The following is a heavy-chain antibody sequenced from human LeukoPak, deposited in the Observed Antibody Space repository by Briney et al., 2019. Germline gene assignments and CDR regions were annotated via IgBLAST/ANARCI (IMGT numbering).Heavy chain of an antibody. CDR3: AGVLRYFDWLSTEAFDI. Sequence: PSETLSLTCTVSGGSISSGGYYWSWIRQHPGKGLEWIGYIYYSGSTYYNPSLKSRVTISVDTSKNQFSLKLSSVTAADTAVYYCAGVLRYFDWLSTEAFDIWGQGTMVTVSS. CDR2: IYYSGST. D-gene: IGHD3-9*01. V-gene: IGHV4-31*03. CDR1: GGSISSGGYY. J-gene: IGHJ3*02.